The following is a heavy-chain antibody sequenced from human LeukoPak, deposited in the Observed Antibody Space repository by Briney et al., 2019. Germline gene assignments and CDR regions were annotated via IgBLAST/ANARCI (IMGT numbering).Heavy chain of an antibody. CDR2: INTNTGNP. D-gene: IGHD3-22*01. CDR3: ARGDSSGYYGNFDY. CDR1: GYTFSSCG. Sequence: ASVKVSCKASGYTFSSCGMNWVRQAPGQGLEWMGWINTNTGNPTYVQGFTGRFVFSLDTSVSTAYLQISSLKAEDTAVYYCARGDSSGYYGNFDYWGQGTLVTVSS. J-gene: IGHJ4*02. V-gene: IGHV7-4-1*02.